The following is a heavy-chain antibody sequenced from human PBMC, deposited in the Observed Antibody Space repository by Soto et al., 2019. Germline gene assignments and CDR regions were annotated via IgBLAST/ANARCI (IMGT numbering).Heavy chain of an antibody. J-gene: IGHJ4*02. CDR3: AKAVLWFGDLGYYFDY. V-gene: IGHV3-9*01. CDR2: ISWNSGSI. D-gene: IGHD3-10*01. Sequence: ESGGGLVQPGRSLRLSCAASGFTFDDYAMHWVRQAPGKGLEWVSGISWNSGSIGYAESVKGRFTIYRDNAKNSLYLQMNSLRAEDTALYYCAKAVLWFGDLGYYFDYWGQGTLVTVSS. CDR1: GFTFDDYA.